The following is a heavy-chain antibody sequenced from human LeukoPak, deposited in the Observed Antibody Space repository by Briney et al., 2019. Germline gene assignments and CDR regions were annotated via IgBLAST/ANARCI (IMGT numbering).Heavy chain of an antibody. J-gene: IGHJ4*02. CDR3: ARGPDSSGWYDFDY. Sequence: SETLSLTCTVSGGSISSSSYYWGWIRQPPGKGLEWIGSIYYSGSTYYNPSLKSRVTISVDTSKNQFSLKLSSVTAADTAVYYCARGPDSSGWYDFDYWGQGTLVTVSS. V-gene: IGHV4-39*01. CDR1: GGSISSSSYY. D-gene: IGHD6-19*01. CDR2: IYYSGST.